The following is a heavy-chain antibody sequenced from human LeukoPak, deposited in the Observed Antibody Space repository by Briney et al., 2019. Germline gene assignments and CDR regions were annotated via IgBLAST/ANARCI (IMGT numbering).Heavy chain of an antibody. CDR3: ASELGGAAAGTDAFDI. CDR2: ISTSGST. J-gene: IGHJ3*02. V-gene: IGHV4-4*07. D-gene: IGHD6-13*01. CDR1: GGSITNYF. Sequence: SETLSLTCTVSGGSITNYFWTRIRQPAGKGLEWIGRISTSGSTYYNPSLKSRVTISVDTSKNHFSLKLNSVTAADTAVYYCASELGGAAAGTDAFDIWGQGTMVTVSS.